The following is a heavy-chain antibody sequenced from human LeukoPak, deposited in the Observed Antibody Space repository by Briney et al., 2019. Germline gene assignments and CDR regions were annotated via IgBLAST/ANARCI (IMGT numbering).Heavy chain of an antibody. V-gene: IGHV3-48*03. J-gene: IGHJ4*02. Sequence: GGSLRLSCAASGFTFSSYEMNWVRQAPGKGLEWVSYISSSGSTIYYADSVKGRFTVSRDNAKNSLYLQMNSLRAEDTAVYYCARAVLSSSNNWGQGTLVTVSS. CDR3: ARAVLSSSNN. CDR2: ISSSGSTI. D-gene: IGHD6-13*01. CDR1: GFTFSSYE.